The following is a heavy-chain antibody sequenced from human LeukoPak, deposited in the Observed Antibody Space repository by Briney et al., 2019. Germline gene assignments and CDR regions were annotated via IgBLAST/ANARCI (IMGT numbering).Heavy chain of an antibody. Sequence: ASVKVSCKASGYTFINNDINWVRQAPGQGLEWMAWIDPKNGNRGYEQSFQGRVTMTTDTSISTAYMELSSLRSEDTAVYYCARSHTRKGFCGGGRCYPAVWWFDPWGQGTLVTVSS. CDR1: GYTFINND. J-gene: IGHJ5*02. V-gene: IGHV1-8*01. CDR3: ARSHTRKGFCGGGRCYPAVWWFDP. CDR2: IDPKNGNR. D-gene: IGHD2-15*01.